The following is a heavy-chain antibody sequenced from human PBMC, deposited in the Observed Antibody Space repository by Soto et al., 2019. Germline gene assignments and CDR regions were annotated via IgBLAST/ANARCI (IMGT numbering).Heavy chain of an antibody. CDR1: GGPISSGGYY. CDR2: LYYSWST. J-gene: IGHJ5*02. D-gene: IGHD3-10*02. V-gene: IGHV4-31*03. CDR3: ARDTISRALYP. Sequence: SETLSLTCTVSGGPISSGGYYLSWIRLHPGKGLEWIGYLYYSWSTYYNPSLKSRVTISVDTSKNQFSLKLSSVTAADTAVYYCARDTISRALYPWGQGTLVTISS.